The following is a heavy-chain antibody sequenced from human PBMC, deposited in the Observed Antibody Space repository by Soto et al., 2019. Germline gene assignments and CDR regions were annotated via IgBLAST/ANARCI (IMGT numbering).Heavy chain of an antibody. CDR3: ARVGYDFWSGYYSYFFEY. CDR2: INPNGGGT. D-gene: IGHD3-3*01. CDR1: GYTFTGYY. Sequence: QVQLVQSGAEVKKPGASVKVSCKASGYTFTGYYMHWVRQAPGQGLEWMGWINPNGGGTNYAQKFQGWVTMTRDTSITTAYMELSRLTSDDTVVYYCARVGYDFWSGYYSYFFEYWGQGTLVTVSS. V-gene: IGHV1-2*04. J-gene: IGHJ4*02.